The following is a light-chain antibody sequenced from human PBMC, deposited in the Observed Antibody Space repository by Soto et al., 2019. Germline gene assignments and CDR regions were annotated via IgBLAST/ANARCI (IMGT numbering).Light chain of an antibody. Sequence: EIVLTQSPGTLSLSPGERATLSCRASQSVSSSNLAWYQQKPGQAPRLLIYGASSRATGIPDRFSGSGSGTDFTLTISRLEPEDFEVYYCQQYGSSPRRFGQGTKVEIK. CDR2: GAS. CDR3: QQYGSSPRR. V-gene: IGKV3-20*01. J-gene: IGKJ1*01. CDR1: QSVSSSN.